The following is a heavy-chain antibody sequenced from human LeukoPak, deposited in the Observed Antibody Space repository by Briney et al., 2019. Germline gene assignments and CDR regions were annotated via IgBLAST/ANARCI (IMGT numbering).Heavy chain of an antibody. D-gene: IGHD3-10*01. CDR2: IWYDGSNK. CDR1: GFTFSSYG. V-gene: IGHV3-33*01. J-gene: IGHJ4*02. Sequence: PGGSLRLSCAASGFTFSSYGMHWVRQAPGKGLEWVAVIWYDGSNKYYADSVKGRFTISRDNSKNTLYLQMNSLRAEDTAVYYRARTGIDPLWFGELGYFDYWGQGTLVTVSS. CDR3: ARTGIDPLWFGELGYFDY.